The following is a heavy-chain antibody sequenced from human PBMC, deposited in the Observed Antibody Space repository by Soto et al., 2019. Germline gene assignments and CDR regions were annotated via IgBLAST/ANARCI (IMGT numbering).Heavy chain of an antibody. Sequence: EVQLAESGGGLAQPGGSLRLSCAASGFTLSGYAMDWVRQAPGKGLEYVSGISSNGVGTYYANSVQGRFTLSRDNSKNPVYLQMCSLRPEDMAMYYCARRARPDFYYMDVWGKGTTVTVSS. J-gene: IGHJ6*03. CDR3: ARRARPDFYYMDV. CDR2: ISSNGVGT. CDR1: GFTLSGYA. V-gene: IGHV3-64*01. D-gene: IGHD6-6*01.